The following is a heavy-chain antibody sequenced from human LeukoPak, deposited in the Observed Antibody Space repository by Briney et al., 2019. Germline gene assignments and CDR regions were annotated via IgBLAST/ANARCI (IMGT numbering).Heavy chain of an antibody. CDR3: AKDLAEMATIIDY. D-gene: IGHD5-24*01. V-gene: IGHV3-23*01. Sequence: GGSLRLSCAASGFTFSSYAMSWVRQAPGKGLEWVSAISGSGGSTYYADSVKGQFTISRDNSKNTLYLQMNSLRAEDAAVYYCAKDLAEMATIIDYWGQGTLVTVSS. CDR1: GFTFSSYA. CDR2: ISGSGGST. J-gene: IGHJ4*02.